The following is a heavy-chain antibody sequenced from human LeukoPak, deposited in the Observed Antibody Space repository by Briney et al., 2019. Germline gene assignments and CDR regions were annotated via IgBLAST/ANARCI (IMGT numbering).Heavy chain of an antibody. CDR1: GGTFSSYA. D-gene: IGHD5-12*01. Sequence: SVKVSCKASGGTFSSYAISWVRQAPGQGLEWMGGIIPIFGTANYAQKFQGRVTITADESTSTAYMELSSLRSEDTAVYYCARRVLRRGYSGYGGLDYWGQGTLVTVSS. CDR3: ARRVLRRGYSGYGGLDY. V-gene: IGHV1-69*13. J-gene: IGHJ4*02. CDR2: IIPIFGTA.